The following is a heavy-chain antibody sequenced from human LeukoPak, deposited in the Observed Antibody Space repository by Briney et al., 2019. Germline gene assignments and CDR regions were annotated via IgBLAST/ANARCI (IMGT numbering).Heavy chain of an antibody. V-gene: IGHV1-58*01. J-gene: IGHJ4*02. Sequence: ASVTVCCTASGFTFTISAVQWVRQARGQRLEWIGWIVVGSGNTNYAQKFQVRVTITRDMSTSTAYMELSSLRSEDTAVYYCAAGVNVWFGELYRLDYWGQGTLVTVSS. CDR1: GFTFTISA. CDR2: IVVGSGNT. CDR3: AAGVNVWFGELYRLDY. D-gene: IGHD3-10*01.